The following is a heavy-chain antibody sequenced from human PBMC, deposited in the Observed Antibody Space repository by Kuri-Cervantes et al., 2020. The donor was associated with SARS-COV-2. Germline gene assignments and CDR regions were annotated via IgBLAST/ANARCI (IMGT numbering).Heavy chain of an antibody. CDR1: GYTFTSYG. J-gene: IGHJ6*02. V-gene: IGHV1-18*01. CDR2: ISAYNGNT. Sequence: ASVKVSCKASGYTFTSYGISWVRQAPGQGLEWMGWISAYNGNTNYAQKLQGRVTMTTDTSTSTAYMELRSLRSDDTAVYYCARAGFLGIVATSRIYYYYGMDVWGQGTTVTVSS. D-gene: IGHD5-12*01. CDR3: ARAGFLGIVATSRIYYYYGMDV.